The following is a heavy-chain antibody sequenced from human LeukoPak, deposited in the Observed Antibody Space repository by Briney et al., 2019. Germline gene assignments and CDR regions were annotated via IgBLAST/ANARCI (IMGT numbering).Heavy chain of an antibody. V-gene: IGHV4-34*01. D-gene: IGHD4-17*01. J-gene: IGHJ3*02. CDR1: GGSFSGYY. Sequence: SETLSLTCAVYGGSFSGYYWSWIRQPPGKGLEWIGEINHSGSTNYNPSLKSRATISVDTSKNQFSLKLSSVTAADTAVYYCARTTTVTTSAFDIWGQGTMVTVSS. CDR2: INHSGST. CDR3: ARTTTVTTSAFDI.